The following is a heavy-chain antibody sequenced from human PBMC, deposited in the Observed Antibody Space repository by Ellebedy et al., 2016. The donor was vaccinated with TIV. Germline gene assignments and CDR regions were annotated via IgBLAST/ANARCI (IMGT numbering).Heavy chain of an antibody. CDR2: ISSSSSYI. Sequence: GGSLRLXXAAPGFTFSSYSMNWVRQAPGKGLEWVSSISSSSSYIYYADSVKGRFTISRDNAKNSLYLQMNSLRAEDTAVYYCARDSYAATYYGMDVWGQGTTVTVSS. CDR1: GFTFSSYS. D-gene: IGHD1-26*01. V-gene: IGHV3-21*01. CDR3: ARDSYAATYYGMDV. J-gene: IGHJ6*02.